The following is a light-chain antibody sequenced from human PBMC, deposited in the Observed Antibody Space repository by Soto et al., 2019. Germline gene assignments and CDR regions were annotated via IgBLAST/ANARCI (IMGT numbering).Light chain of an antibody. V-gene: IGKV1-9*01. CDR2: GAS. CDR1: QGIANF. Sequence: IQLTQSPSSLSASVGDRVTISCRASQGIANFLAWYQQKPGKAPKLLIYGASTLQSRVPSRFSGSGSGTDFTLTISSQQPEDFATYYCQQLNSFPIPFGPGTKVDIK. CDR3: QQLNSFPIP. J-gene: IGKJ3*01.